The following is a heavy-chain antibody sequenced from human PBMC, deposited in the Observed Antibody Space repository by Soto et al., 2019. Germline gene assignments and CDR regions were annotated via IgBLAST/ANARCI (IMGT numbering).Heavy chain of an antibody. Sequence: SETLSLTCTVSGGSISSYYWSWIRQPPGKGLEWIGYIYYSGSTNYNPSLKSRVTISVDTSKNQFSLKLSSVTAADTAVYYCARAKTGYYYYYYMDVWGKGTTVTVSS. J-gene: IGHJ6*03. CDR1: GGSISSYY. CDR2: IYYSGST. CDR3: ARAKTGYYYYYYMDV. D-gene: IGHD3-9*01. V-gene: IGHV4-59*01.